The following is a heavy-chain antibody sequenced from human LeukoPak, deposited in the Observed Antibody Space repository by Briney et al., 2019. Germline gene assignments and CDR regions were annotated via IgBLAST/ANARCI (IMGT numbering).Heavy chain of an antibody. D-gene: IGHD6-13*01. CDR1: GGSISSGDYY. Sequence: SETLSLTCTVSGGSISSGDYYWRWIRQPPGRGLEWIGYIYYSGSTYYNPSLKSRVTISVDTSKNQFSLKLSSVTAADTAVYYCARAGIAAAGGAFDYWGQGTLVTVSS. J-gene: IGHJ4*02. CDR3: ARAGIAAAGGAFDY. CDR2: IYYSGST. V-gene: IGHV4-30-4*01.